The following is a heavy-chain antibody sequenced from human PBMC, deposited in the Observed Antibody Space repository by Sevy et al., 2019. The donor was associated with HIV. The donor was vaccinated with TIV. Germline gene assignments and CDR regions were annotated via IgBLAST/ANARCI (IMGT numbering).Heavy chain of an antibody. CDR1: EFTFSNYY. D-gene: IGHD4-17*01. J-gene: IGHJ4*01. V-gene: IGHV3-11*06. Sequence: GGCLRLSCAASEFTFSNYYMTWIRQAPGKGLEWISYISGRSSYTNYADSVRVRFTISRDNTKNLLYLQMNSLRVEDTAGCYCARSRSNYADYYFDYWGHGTLVTVSS. CDR3: ARSRSNYADYYFDY. CDR2: ISGRSSYT.